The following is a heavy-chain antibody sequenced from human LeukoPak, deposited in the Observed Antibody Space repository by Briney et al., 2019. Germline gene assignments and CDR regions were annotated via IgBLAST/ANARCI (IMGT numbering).Heavy chain of an antibody. CDR2: SSVYNGNT. CDR1: GYTFMSYG. Sequence: GASVKVSCKASGYTFMSYGIHWVRQAPGQGLEWMGWSSVYNGNTNYAQKFQGRVTMTTEPSTSTAYMELRTLISDDTAVYYCAKGRRVDANDHFDYWGQGTLVTVSS. CDR3: AKGRRVDANDHFDY. V-gene: IGHV1-18*01. D-gene: IGHD1-1*01. J-gene: IGHJ4*02.